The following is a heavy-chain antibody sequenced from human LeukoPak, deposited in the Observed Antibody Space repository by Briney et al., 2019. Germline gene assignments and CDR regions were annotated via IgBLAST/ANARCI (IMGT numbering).Heavy chain of an antibody. D-gene: IGHD3-10*01. CDR3: ASSLWFGELFVYYMDV. CDR1: GGSISSSSYY. CDR2: IYYSGST. J-gene: IGHJ6*03. Sequence: SETLSLTCTVSGGSISSSSYYWGWIRQPPGKGLEWIGSIYYSGSTYYNPSLKSRVTISVDTSKNQFSLKLSSVTAADTAVYYCASSLWFGELFVYYMDVWGKGTTVTVSS. V-gene: IGHV4-39*07.